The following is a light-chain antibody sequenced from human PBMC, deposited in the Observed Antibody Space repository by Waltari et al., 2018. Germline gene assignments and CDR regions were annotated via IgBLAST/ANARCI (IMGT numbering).Light chain of an antibody. CDR2: GAS. Sequence: EIAMTQSPATLSVSPGERATLSCRASQSVSSNLAWYQQKPGQAPRLLIYGASTRATGIRARFSGSASGKEFTLTISSLQSEDFAVYYCQQYNNWPPSWTFGQGTKVEIK. CDR1: QSVSSN. J-gene: IGKJ1*01. CDR3: QQYNNWPPSWT. V-gene: IGKV3-15*01.